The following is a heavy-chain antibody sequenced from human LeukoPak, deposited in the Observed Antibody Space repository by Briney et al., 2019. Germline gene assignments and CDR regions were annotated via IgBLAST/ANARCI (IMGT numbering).Heavy chain of an antibody. J-gene: IGHJ4*02. CDR2: ISAYNGNT. CDR3: ARVPSGGSGALGFGDY. V-gene: IGHV1-18*01. D-gene: IGHD2-15*01. Sequence: ASVKVSCKASGYTFTSYGISWVRQAPGQGVEWMGWISAYNGNTNYAQKLQGRVTMTTDTSTSTAYMELRSLRSDDTAVYYCARVPSGGSGALGFGDYWGQGTLVTVSS. CDR1: GYTFTSYG.